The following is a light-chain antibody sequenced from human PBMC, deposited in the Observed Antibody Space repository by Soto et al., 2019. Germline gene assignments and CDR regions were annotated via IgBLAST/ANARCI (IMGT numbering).Light chain of an antibody. CDR3: QQSYSTPQVT. V-gene: IGKV1-39*01. J-gene: IGKJ1*01. CDR2: AAS. CDR1: QSISSY. Sequence: DSQMTQSPSSLSASVGDRVTITCRAIQSISSYLNWYQQKPGKAPKLLIYAASSLQSGVPSRFSGSGSGTDFTLTISSLQPEDFATYYCQQSYSTPQVTFGQGTKVDIK.